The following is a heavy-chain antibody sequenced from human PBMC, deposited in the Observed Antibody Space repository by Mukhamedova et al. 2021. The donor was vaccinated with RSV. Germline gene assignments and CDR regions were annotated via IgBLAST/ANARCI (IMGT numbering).Heavy chain of an antibody. Sequence: GRGLDWVSVMYAGGTIYYADSVKGRFTVSRDQSKNTFFLHMNSLRPEDTAVYFCARGEGRGRAGDFDYWGQGTLVTVSS. J-gene: IGHJ4*02. CDR2: MYAGGTI. CDR3: ARGEGRGRAGDFDY. V-gene: IGHV3-53*01. D-gene: IGHD6-13*01.